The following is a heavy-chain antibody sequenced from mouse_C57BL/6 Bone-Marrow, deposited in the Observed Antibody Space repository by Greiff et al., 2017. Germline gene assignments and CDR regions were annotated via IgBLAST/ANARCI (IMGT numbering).Heavy chain of an antibody. CDR3: APYSDYARDY. D-gene: IGHD2-4*01. J-gene: IGHJ4*01. CDR1: GYTFTNYW. CDR2: IYPGGGYT. Sequence: VQLQQSGAELVRPGTSVKMSCKASGYTFTNYWIGWAKQRPGHGLEWIGDIYPGGGYTNYNEKFKGKATLTAEQSSSTAYMQFSSLTSEGSAISFCAPYSDYARDYSGQGTSVTASS. V-gene: IGHV1-63*01.